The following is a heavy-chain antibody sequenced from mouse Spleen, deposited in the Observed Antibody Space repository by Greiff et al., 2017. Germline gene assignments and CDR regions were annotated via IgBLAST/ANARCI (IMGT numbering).Heavy chain of an antibody. CDR2: ISNGGGST. D-gene: IGHD1-1*01. CDR3: ARPSITTVPYYYAMDY. Sequence: EVQLVESGGGLVQPGGSLKLSCAASGFTFSDYYMYWVRQTPEKRLEWVAYISNGGGSTYYPDTVKGRFTISRDNAKNTLYLQMSRLKSEDTAMYYCARPSITTVPYYYAMDYWGQGTSVTVSS. CDR1: GFTFSDYY. J-gene: IGHJ4*01. V-gene: IGHV5-12*01.